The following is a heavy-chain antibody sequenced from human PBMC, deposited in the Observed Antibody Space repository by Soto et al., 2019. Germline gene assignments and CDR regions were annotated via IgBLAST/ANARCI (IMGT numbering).Heavy chain of an antibody. D-gene: IGHD3-9*01. Sequence: ASVKLCCKESGYTFTNCGISSVRQAPGQGLEWMGWISAYNGNSNYAQKLQGRVTMTTDTSTSTAYMELRSLRSDDTAVYYCAKELRYFDWLGGAFDIWGQGTMVTVSS. CDR2: ISAYNGNS. CDR3: AKELRYFDWLGGAFDI. J-gene: IGHJ3*02. CDR1: GYTFTNCG. V-gene: IGHV1-18*01.